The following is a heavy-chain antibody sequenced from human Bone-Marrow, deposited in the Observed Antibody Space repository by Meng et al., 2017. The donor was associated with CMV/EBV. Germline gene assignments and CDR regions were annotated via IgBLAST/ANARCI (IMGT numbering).Heavy chain of an antibody. Sequence: CSVSGGATRSGSYYWGWIRQPPGKGLEWIGSMYYSGSTYYNPSLKGRVTISLDMSKNQLSLKLSSVTAADTAVYYCARQGPQYHFDYWGPGSLVTVSS. CDR3: ARQGPQYHFDY. V-gene: IGHV4-39*07. D-gene: IGHD4-11*01. J-gene: IGHJ4*02. CDR2: MYYSGST. CDR1: GGATRSGSYY.